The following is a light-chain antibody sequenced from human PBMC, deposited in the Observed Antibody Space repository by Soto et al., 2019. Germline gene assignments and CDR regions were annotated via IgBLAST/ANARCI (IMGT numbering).Light chain of an antibody. CDR1: SSDIGGYNF. CDR3: SSYTSSSTYV. CDR2: EVT. J-gene: IGLJ1*01. V-gene: IGLV2-14*01. Sequence: QLVLTQPASVSGSPGQSITISCTGTSSDIGGYNFVSWYQQHPGKAPKVMIFEVTNRPSGVSNRFSGSKSGNTASLTISGLQAEDEADYYCSSYTSSSTYVFGTGTKVTVL.